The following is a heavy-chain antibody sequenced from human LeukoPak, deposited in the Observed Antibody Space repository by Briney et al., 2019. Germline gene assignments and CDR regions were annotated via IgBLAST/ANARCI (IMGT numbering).Heavy chain of an antibody. CDR2: ISGSGGST. J-gene: IGHJ4*02. Sequence: PGGSLRLSCAASGFTFSSYAMSWVRQAPGKGLEWVSAISGSGGSTYYADSVKGRFTISRDNSKNTLYLQMNSLRAEDTAVYYCAKDPSRWLVTNYFDYWGQGTLVTVSS. V-gene: IGHV3-23*01. CDR3: AKDPSRWLVTNYFDY. CDR1: GFTFSSYA. D-gene: IGHD6-19*01.